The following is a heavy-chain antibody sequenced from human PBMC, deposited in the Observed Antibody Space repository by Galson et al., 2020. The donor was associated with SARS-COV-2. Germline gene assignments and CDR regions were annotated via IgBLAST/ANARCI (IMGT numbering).Heavy chain of an antibody. CDR1: GGSISSYY. Sequence: SETLSLTCTVSGGSISSYYWSWIRQPAGKGLEWIGRIYTSGSTNYNPSLKSRVTMSVDTSKNQFSLKLSSVTAADTAVYYCARDGALYDSSGYLYYFDYWGQGTLVTVSS. V-gene: IGHV4-4*07. CDR2: IYTSGST. CDR3: ARDGALYDSSGYLYYFDY. J-gene: IGHJ4*02. D-gene: IGHD3-22*01.